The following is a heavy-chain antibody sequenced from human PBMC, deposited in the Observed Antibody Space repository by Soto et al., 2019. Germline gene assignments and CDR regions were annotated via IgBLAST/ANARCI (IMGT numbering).Heavy chain of an antibody. CDR1: GFTFSSYW. CDR3: VKDESINWYSGHFRH. CDR2: IEQDGSDK. D-gene: IGHD6-13*01. Sequence: PGGSLRLSCAASGFTFSSYWMSWVRQAPGKGLEWVANIEQDGSDKWHVDSVKGRFTISRDNAKNSLHLQMNSLRAEDTAFYYCVKDESINWYSGHFRHWGQGTLVTVSS. V-gene: IGHV3-7*03. J-gene: IGHJ1*01.